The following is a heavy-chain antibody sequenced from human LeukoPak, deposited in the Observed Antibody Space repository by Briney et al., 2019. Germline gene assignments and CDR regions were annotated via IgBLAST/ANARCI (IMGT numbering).Heavy chain of an antibody. CDR2: ISSNGGST. Sequence: GGSLRLSCAASGFTFSSYAMHWVRQAPGEGLEYVSAISSNGGSTYYANSVKGRFTISRDNSKNTLYLQMGSLRAEDMAVYYCATGSGMLGYWGQGTLVTVSS. D-gene: IGHD3-10*01. J-gene: IGHJ4*02. CDR1: GFTFSSYA. V-gene: IGHV3-64*01. CDR3: ATGSGMLGY.